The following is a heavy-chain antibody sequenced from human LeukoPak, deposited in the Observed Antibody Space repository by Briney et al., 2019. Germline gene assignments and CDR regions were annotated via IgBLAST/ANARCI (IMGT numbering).Heavy chain of an antibody. CDR2: IIPIFGTA. Sequence: GASVKVSCKASGGTFSSYAISWVRQAPGQGLEWMGGIIPIFGTANYAQKFQGRVTITVDESTSTAYMELSSLRSEDTAVYYCARGFQPAAAGDYWGQGTLVTVSS. CDR1: GGTFSSYA. V-gene: IGHV1-69*13. CDR3: ARGFQPAAAGDY. D-gene: IGHD6-13*01. J-gene: IGHJ4*02.